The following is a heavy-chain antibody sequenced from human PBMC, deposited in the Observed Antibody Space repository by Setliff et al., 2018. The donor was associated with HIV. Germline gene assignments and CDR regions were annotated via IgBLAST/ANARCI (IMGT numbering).Heavy chain of an antibody. Sequence: GGSLRLSCAASEFTFSSYGMHWVRQAPGKGLEWVATTSDDGSSKYYADSVKGRFTISRDNSRNTLYLHMNSLRPEDTAVYYCASDYYASGSYGHWGQGTQVTVSS. J-gene: IGHJ4*02. V-gene: IGHV3-30*03. CDR2: TSDDGSSK. CDR3: ASDYYASGSYGH. D-gene: IGHD3-10*01. CDR1: EFTFSSYG.